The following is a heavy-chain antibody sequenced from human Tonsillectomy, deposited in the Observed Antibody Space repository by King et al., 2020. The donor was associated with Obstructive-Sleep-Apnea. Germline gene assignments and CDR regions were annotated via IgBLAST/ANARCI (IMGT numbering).Heavy chain of an antibody. V-gene: IGHV4-59*01. J-gene: IGHJ4*02. CDR1: GGSISSYY. CDR2: IYYSGST. CDR3: ARGAPFDWLFPAYFDY. D-gene: IGHD3-9*01. Sequence: HVQLQESGPGLVKPSETLSLTCTVSGGSISSYYWSWIRQPPGKGLEWIGYIYYSGSTNYNPSLKSRVTISVDTSKNQFSLKLSSVTAADTAVYYCARGAPFDWLFPAYFDYWGQGTLVTVSS.